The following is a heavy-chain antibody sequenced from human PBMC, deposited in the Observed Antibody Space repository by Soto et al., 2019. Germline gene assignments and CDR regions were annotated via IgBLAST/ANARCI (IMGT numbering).Heavy chain of an antibody. CDR2: INHSGST. CDR3: ARGSGRI. D-gene: IGHD1-26*01. Sequence: QVQLQQWGAGLLKPSETLSLTSAVYGGSFSGYYWSWIRQPPGKGLEWIGEINHSGSTNYNPSLKSRVTISVDTSKNQFSLKLSSVTAADTAVYYCARGSGRIWGQGTMVTVSS. CDR1: GGSFSGYY. J-gene: IGHJ3*02. V-gene: IGHV4-34*01.